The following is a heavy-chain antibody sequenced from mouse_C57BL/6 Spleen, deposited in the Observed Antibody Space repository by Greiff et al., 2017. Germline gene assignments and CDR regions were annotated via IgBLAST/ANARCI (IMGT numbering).Heavy chain of an antibody. CDR2: IDPSDSYT. Sequence: QVQLQQPGAELVRPGTSVKLSCKASGYTFTSYWMHWVKQRPGQGLEWIGVIDPSDSYTNYNQKFKGKATLTVDTSSSTAYMQLSSLTSEDSAVYYWERQVCYGYDAGFAYWGQGTLVTVSA. CDR3: ERQVCYGYDAGFAY. J-gene: IGHJ3*01. CDR1: GYTFTSYW. D-gene: IGHD2-2*01. V-gene: IGHV1-59*01.